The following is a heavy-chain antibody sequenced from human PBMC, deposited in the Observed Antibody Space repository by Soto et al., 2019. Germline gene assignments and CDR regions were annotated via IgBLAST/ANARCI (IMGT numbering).Heavy chain of an antibody. J-gene: IGHJ4*02. V-gene: IGHV3-7*01. Sequence: QPGGSLRLSCAASGFTFGIYCMGWVRQAQGKGLEWVANLKRDGSEKYFLESVKGRFTMSRDNAKNSFYLHMNNLRAEDTAVYFFARMGLWGKLTGRRGQGTTVTASS. CDR2: LKRDGSEK. D-gene: IGHD7-27*01. CDR3: ARMGLWGKLTGR. CDR1: GFTFGIYC.